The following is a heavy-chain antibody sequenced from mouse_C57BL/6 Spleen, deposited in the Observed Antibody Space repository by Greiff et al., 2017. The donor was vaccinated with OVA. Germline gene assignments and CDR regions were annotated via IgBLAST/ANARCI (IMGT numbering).Heavy chain of an antibody. CDR3: ASDYGSSYNCFDY. J-gene: IGHJ2*01. CDR2: IDPANGNT. Sequence: VQLQQSVAELVRPGASVKFSCTASGFNIKNTYMHWVQQRPEQGLEWIERIDPANGNTKYAPKFQGKATITGDTSSNTAYLQLSSLTSEDTAIYYCASDYGSSYNCFDYWGQGTTLTVSS. D-gene: IGHD1-1*01. CDR1: GFNIKNTY. V-gene: IGHV14-3*01.